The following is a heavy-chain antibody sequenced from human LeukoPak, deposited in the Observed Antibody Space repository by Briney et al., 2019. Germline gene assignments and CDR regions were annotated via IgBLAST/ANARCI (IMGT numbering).Heavy chain of an antibody. CDR2: INPSGGST. CDR1: GYTFTSYD. D-gene: IGHD3-22*01. J-gene: IGHJ3*02. Sequence: GASVKVSCKASGYTFTSYDINWVRQATGQGLEWMGIINPSGGSTSYAQKFQGRVTMTRDTSTSTVYMELSSLRSEDTAVYYCARDLRYDSSGLAFDIWGQGTMVTVSS. V-gene: IGHV1-46*01. CDR3: ARDLRYDSSGLAFDI.